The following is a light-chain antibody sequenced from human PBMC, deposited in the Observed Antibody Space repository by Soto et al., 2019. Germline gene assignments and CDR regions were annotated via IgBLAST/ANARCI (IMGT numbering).Light chain of an antibody. CDR2: AAS. Sequence: DIQMTQSPSSLSAFVGDRVTITCRASQDIDNFLAWYQQKPGKVPKLLIYAASTFQSGVPSRFSGSGSGTDFTLTISSLQPEDVATYYCHKCKVAPFTFGGGTKVDIK. CDR1: QDIDNF. CDR3: HKCKVAPFT. V-gene: IGKV1-27*01. J-gene: IGKJ4*01.